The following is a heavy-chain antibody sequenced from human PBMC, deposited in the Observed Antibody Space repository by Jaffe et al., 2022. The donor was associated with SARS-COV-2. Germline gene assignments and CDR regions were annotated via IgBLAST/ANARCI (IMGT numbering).Heavy chain of an antibody. CDR2: ISYDGSNK. V-gene: IGHV3-30*04. Sequence: QVQLVESGGGVVQPGRSLRLSCAASGFTFSSYAMHWVRQAPGKGLEWVAVISYDGSNKYYADSVKGRFTISRDNSKNTLYLQMNSLRAEDTAVYYCARDHPADYGGNHDAFDIWGQGTMVTVSS. D-gene: IGHD4-17*01. CDR3: ARDHPADYGGNHDAFDI. J-gene: IGHJ3*02. CDR1: GFTFSSYA.